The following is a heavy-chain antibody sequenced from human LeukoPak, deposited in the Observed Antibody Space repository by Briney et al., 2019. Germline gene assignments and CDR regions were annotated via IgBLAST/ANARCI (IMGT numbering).Heavy chain of an antibody. D-gene: IGHD1-26*01. CDR2: IYFSGCT. J-gene: IGHJ4*02. Sequence: SGTLSLTCTVSGGPISSHYWSWIRQPPGKGLAWIGYIYFSGCTNYNPSLKSRVTISVETSKTEFSLKLSSVNAADTAVYYCSRESGAFSPFGYWGQGTLVTVHS. CDR3: SRESGAFSPFGY. CDR1: GGPISSHY. V-gene: IGHV4-59*11.